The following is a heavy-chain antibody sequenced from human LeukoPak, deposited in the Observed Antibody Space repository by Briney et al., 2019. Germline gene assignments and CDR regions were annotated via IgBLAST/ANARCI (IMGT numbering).Heavy chain of an antibody. J-gene: IGHJ6*02. D-gene: IGHD6-13*01. CDR2: IYYSGST. CDR3: ARGRLDAAAENYYYGMDV. Sequence: PSETLSLTCTVSGGSISSYYWSWIRQPPGKGLEWIGYIYYSGSTNYNPSLKSRVTISVDTSKNQFSLKLSSVTAADTAVYYCARGRLDAAAENYYYGMDVWGQGTTVTVSS. CDR1: GGSISSYY. V-gene: IGHV4-59*01.